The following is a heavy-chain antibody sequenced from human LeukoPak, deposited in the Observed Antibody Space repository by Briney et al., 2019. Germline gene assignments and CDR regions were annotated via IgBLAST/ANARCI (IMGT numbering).Heavy chain of an antibody. V-gene: IGHV4-31*03. CDR1: GGSISSGGYY. J-gene: IGHJ4*02. CDR3: AATPFFGVVVDGYFDY. Sequence: SETLSLTCTVSGGSISSGGYYWSWIRQHPGKGLEWLGYIYYSGSTYYNPSLKSRVTISVDTSKNQFSLKLSSVTAADTAVYYCAATPFFGVVVDGYFDYWGQGTLVTVSS. CDR2: IYYSGST. D-gene: IGHD3-3*01.